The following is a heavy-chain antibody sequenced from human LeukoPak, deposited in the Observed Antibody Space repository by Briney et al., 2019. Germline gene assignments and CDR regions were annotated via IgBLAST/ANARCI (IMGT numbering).Heavy chain of an antibody. V-gene: IGHV1-2*02. CDR1: GYTFTGYY. Sequence: ASVKVSCKASGYTFTGYYMHWVRQAPGQGLEWMGWINPNSGGTNYAQKLQGRVTMTTDTSTSTAYMELRSLRSDDTAVYYCARVHSPSGSYYYFDYWGQGTLVTVSS. CDR2: INPNSGGT. J-gene: IGHJ4*02. D-gene: IGHD1-26*01. CDR3: ARVHSPSGSYYYFDY.